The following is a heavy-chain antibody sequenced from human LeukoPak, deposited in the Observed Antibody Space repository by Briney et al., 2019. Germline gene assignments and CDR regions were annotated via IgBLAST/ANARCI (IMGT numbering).Heavy chain of an antibody. CDR1: GFTFSSYA. J-gene: IGHJ4*02. CDR2: IGGSGGST. CDR3: ARDPRHTYDSSVLGLR. Sequence: GGSLRLSCAASGFTFSSYAMSWVRQAPGKGLEWVSAIGGSGGSTYYADSVKGRFTISRDNSKNTLYLQMNSLRAEDTAVYYCARDPRHTYDSSVLGLRWGQGTLVTVPS. V-gene: IGHV3-23*01. D-gene: IGHD3-22*01.